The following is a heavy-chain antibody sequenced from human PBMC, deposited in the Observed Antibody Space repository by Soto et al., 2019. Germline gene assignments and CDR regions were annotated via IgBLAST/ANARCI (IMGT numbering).Heavy chain of an antibody. CDR1: GFTFSSYS. Sequence: EVRLVESGGGLVQPGGSLRLSCAASGFTFSSYSMNWVRQAPGKGLEWVSYISSSSSTIYYADSVKGRFTISRDNAKNSLYLQMNSLRAEDTAVYYCARRSVYAIARGYYYYMDVWGKGTTVTVSS. D-gene: IGHD2-8*01. J-gene: IGHJ6*03. CDR3: ARRSVYAIARGYYYYMDV. V-gene: IGHV3-48*01. CDR2: ISSSSSTI.